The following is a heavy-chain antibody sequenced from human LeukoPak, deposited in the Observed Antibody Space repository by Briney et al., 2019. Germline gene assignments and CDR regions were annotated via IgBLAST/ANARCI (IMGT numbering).Heavy chain of an antibody. CDR3: ARGQIYGDYVGGDY. Sequence: ASVRVSFEASGYTFTGYFMHWVRQAPGQGLEWMGWINPNRGVTKYAQKFEGRVTMTRDTSISTVYMELRRLRSDDTAVYYCARGQIYGDYVGGDYWGQGTLVTVSS. V-gene: IGHV1-2*02. CDR2: INPNRGVT. J-gene: IGHJ4*02. CDR1: GYTFTGYF. D-gene: IGHD4-17*01.